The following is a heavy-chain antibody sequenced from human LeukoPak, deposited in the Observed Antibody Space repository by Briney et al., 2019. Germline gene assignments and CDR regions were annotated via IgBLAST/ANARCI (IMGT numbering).Heavy chain of an antibody. CDR1: GFTFSSYG. Sequence: GGSLRLSCAASGFTFSSYGMHWVRQAPGKGLEWVAVIWYDGSNKYYAGSVKGRFTISRDNSKNTLYLQMNSLRAEDTAVYYCARDHSSGWYPDYFDYWGQGTLVTVSS. D-gene: IGHD6-19*01. J-gene: IGHJ4*02. CDR2: IWYDGSNK. V-gene: IGHV3-33*01. CDR3: ARDHSSGWYPDYFDY.